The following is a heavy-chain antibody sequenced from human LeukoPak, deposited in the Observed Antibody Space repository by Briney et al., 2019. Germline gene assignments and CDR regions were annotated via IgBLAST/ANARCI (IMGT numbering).Heavy chain of an antibody. CDR3: ARGCHYDILTGYFGQYYYYYYMDV. CDR2: MNPNSGNT. J-gene: IGHJ6*03. D-gene: IGHD3-9*01. V-gene: IGHV1-8*01. Sequence: GASVKVSCKASGYTFTIYDINWVRQAPGQGLEWMGWMNPNSGNTGYAQKFQGRVTMTRNTSISTAYMELSSLRSEDTAVYYCARGCHYDILTGYFGQYYYYYYMDVWGKGTTVTVSS. CDR1: GYTFTIYD.